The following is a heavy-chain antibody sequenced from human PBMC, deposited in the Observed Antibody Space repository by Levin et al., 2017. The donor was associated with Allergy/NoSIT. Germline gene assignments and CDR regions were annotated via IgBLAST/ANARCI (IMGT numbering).Heavy chain of an antibody. J-gene: IGHJ4*02. CDR2: ISNSGSYV. D-gene: IGHD2-2*01. CDR1: GFTFSSYS. V-gene: IGHV3-21*06. Sequence: GGSLRLSCAASGFTFSSYSMTWVRQTPGKGLEWVSSISNSGSYVHYADSVKGRFTISRDNTKNALFLQMNSLRAEDTAVNYCATNKVLYPLTHYKYWGQGTLVTVSS. CDR3: ATNKVLYPLTHYKY.